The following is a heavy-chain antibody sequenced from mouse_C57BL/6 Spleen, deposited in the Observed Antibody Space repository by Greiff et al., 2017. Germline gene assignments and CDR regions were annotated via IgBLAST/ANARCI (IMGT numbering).Heavy chain of an antibody. D-gene: IGHD2-5*01. V-gene: IGHV14-4*01. Sequence: EVQLQQSGAELVRPGASVKLSCTASGFYIKDDYMHRVKQRPAPGLVWIGWIDPENGDTEYASKFQGKATITADTSTNTAYLQLSSLTSEDTAVYYCTTPYYSKPGFAYWGQGTLVTVSA. CDR3: TTPYYSKPGFAY. CDR2: IDPENGDT. CDR1: GFYIKDDY. J-gene: IGHJ3*01.